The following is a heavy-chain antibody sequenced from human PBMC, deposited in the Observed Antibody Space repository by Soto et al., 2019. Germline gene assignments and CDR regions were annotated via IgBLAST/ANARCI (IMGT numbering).Heavy chain of an antibody. Sequence: SETLSLTCTVSGGSISSYYWSWIRQPPGKGLEWIGYIYYSGSTNYNPSLKSRVTISVDTSKNQFSLKLSSVTAADTAVYYCARGGYCSGGSCYFLYYYFNMHLWSNAPTPTITS. D-gene: IGHD2-15*01. V-gene: IGHV4-59*08. CDR1: GGSISSYY. CDR3: ARGGYCSGGSCYFLYYYFNMHL. J-gene: IGHJ6*03. CDR2: IYYSGST.